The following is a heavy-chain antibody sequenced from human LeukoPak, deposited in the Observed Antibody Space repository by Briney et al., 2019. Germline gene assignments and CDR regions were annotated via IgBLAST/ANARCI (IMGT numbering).Heavy chain of an antibody. D-gene: IGHD1-26*01. V-gene: IGHV1-2*02. CDR1: GYTFTSYG. CDR3: AGDSGISGSYNLPYQN. J-gene: IGHJ3*01. CDR2: INPNSGGT. Sequence: GASVKVSCKASGYTFTSYGITWVRRAPGQGLEWMGWINPNSGGTNYAQKFQGGVTMTRDTSVSTAYMELSRLRSDDTAVYYCAGDSGISGSYNLPYQNWGQGTMVTVSS.